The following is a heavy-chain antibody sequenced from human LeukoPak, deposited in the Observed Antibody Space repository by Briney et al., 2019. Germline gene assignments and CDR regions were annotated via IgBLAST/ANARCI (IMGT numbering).Heavy chain of an antibody. J-gene: IGHJ4*02. V-gene: IGHV3-21*01. D-gene: IGHD6-19*01. CDR3: ARIAVADNLFDY. CDR2: VSSSGTYI. CDR1: AFTFSGYS. Sequence: GGSLRLSCAASAFTFSGYSMTWVRQAPGKGLEWVSSVSSSGTYIYYADSVKGRFTISRDNAKNSLYLQMNSLRAEDTAVYYCARIAVADNLFDYWGQGTLVTVSS.